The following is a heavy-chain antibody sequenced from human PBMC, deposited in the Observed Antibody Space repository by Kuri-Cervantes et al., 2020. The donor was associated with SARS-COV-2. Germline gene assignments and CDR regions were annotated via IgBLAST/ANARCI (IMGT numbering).Heavy chain of an antibody. J-gene: IGHJ5*02. CDR3: ARDKGILTGYYTGWFDP. CDR2: IYYSGST. CDR1: GGSISSSSYY. V-gene: IGHV4-39*07. Sequence: SETLSLTCTVSGGSISSSSYYWGWIRQPPGEGLEWIGSIYYSGSTNYNPSLKSRVTISVDTSKSQFSLKLSSVTAADTAVYYCARDKGILTGYYTGWFDPWGQGTLVTVSS. D-gene: IGHD3-9*01.